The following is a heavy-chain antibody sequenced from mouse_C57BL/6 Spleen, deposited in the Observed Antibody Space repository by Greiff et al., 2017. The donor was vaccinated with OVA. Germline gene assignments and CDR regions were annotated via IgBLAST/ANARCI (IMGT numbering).Heavy chain of an antibody. D-gene: IGHD2-5*01. V-gene: IGHV5-6*01. Sequence: EVQLVESGGDLVKPGGSLKLSCAASGFTFSSYGMSWVRQTPDKRLEWVATISSGGSYTYYPDSVKGRFTISRDNAKNTLYLQMSSLKSEDTAMYYCARRGYYSKGDFDYWGQGTTLTVSS. CDR3: ARRGYYSKGDFDY. CDR2: ISSGGSYT. CDR1: GFTFSSYG. J-gene: IGHJ2*01.